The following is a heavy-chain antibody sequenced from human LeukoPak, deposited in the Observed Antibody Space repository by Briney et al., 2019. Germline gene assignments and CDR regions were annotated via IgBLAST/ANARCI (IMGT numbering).Heavy chain of an antibody. CDR3: AKSSRIAVAGYFDY. D-gene: IGHD6-19*01. Sequence: GGSLRLSCAASGFTFSSYAMSWVRQAPGKGLEWVSAISGSGGSTYYADSVKGRFTISRDNSKNTLDLQMNSLRAEDTAVYYCAKSSRIAVAGYFDYWGQGTLVTVSS. V-gene: IGHV3-23*01. CDR1: GFTFSSYA. CDR2: ISGSGGST. J-gene: IGHJ4*02.